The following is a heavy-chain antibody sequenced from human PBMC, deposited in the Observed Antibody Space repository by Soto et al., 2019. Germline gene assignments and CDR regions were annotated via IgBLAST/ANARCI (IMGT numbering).Heavy chain of an antibody. V-gene: IGHV3-53*01. CDR1: GFTVSNNY. D-gene: IGHD3-10*01. CDR2: IYSGGYT. CDR3: ATHPGGGGY. J-gene: IGHJ4*02. Sequence: EVQLVESGGGLIQPGGSLRLSCAVSGFTVSNNYMSWVRQAPGKGLEGVSVIYSGGYTAYGDSVKGRFTISRDNSKNTLSLQMNRRGPADRAFYSWATHPGGGGYWGQGTLVTVSS.